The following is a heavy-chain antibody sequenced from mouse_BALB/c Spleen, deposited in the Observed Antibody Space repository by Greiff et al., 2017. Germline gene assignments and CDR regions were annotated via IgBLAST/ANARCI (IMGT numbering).Heavy chain of an antibody. CDR2: IYPGSGNT. Sequence: VQLQQSGAELVRPGTSVKISCKASGYAFTNYWLGWVKQRPGHGLEWIGDIYPGSGNTYYNEKFKGKATLTADKSSSTAYMQLSSLTPEDSAVYFSARLAYYYGSGYFWYFDVWGAGTTVTVSS. CDR3: ARLAYYYGSGYFWYFDV. D-gene: IGHD1-1*01. V-gene: IGHV1-63*01. J-gene: IGHJ1*01. CDR1: GYAFTNYW.